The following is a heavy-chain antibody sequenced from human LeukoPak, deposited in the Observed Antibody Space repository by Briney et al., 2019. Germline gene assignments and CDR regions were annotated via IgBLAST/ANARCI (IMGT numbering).Heavy chain of an antibody. CDR2: MNPNSGNT. Sequence: ASVKVSCKASGYTFTSYDINWVRQATGQGLEWMGWMNPNSGNTGYAQKFQGRVTMTRNTSISTAYMELSSLRSEDTAVYYCAREGDGYNPTYFDYWGQGTLVTVSS. J-gene: IGHJ4*02. D-gene: IGHD5-24*01. CDR1: GYTFTSYD. V-gene: IGHV1-8*01. CDR3: AREGDGYNPTYFDY.